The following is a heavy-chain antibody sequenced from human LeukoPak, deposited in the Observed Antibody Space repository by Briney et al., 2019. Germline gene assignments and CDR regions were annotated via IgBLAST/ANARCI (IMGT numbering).Heavy chain of an antibody. D-gene: IGHD3-22*01. CDR2: IYPGDSDT. CDR3: ARAYYYDSSGYYYGY. J-gene: IGHJ4*02. CDR1: EYSFTSYW. Sequence: GESLKISCTGSEYSFTSYWIGWVRQMPGKGLEWMGIIYPGDSDTRYSPSFHGQVTISADKSISTAYLQWSSLKASDTAMYYCARAYYYDSSGYYYGYWGQGTLVTVSS. V-gene: IGHV5-51*01.